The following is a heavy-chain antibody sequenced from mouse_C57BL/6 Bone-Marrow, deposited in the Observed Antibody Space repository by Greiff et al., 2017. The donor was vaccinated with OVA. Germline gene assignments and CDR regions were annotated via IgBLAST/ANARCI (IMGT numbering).Heavy chain of an antibody. CDR3: TSYGNCDY. Sequence: VQLKESGAELVRPGASVKLSCTASGFNIKDDYMHWVKQRPEQGLEWIGWIDPENGDTEYASKFQGKATITADTSSNTAYLQLSSLTSEDAVVYYCTSYGNCDYWGQGTTLSVSS. J-gene: IGHJ2*01. CDR1: GFNIKDDY. D-gene: IGHD2-1*01. V-gene: IGHV14-4*01. CDR2: IDPENGDT.